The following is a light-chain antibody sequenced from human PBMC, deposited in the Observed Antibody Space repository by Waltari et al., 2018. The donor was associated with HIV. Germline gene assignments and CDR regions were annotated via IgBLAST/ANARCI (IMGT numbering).Light chain of an antibody. CDR2: GNS. J-gene: IGLJ3*02. CDR1: SSNIGAGCG. CDR3: QSYDSSLSGSV. V-gene: IGLV1-40*01. Sequence: QSVLTQPPSVSGAPGQRVPISCTGSSSNIGAGCGVHWYQQLPGTAPKLLIYGNSNRPSGVPDRFSGSKSGTSASLAITGLQAEDEADYYCQSYDSSLSGSVFGGGTKLTVL.